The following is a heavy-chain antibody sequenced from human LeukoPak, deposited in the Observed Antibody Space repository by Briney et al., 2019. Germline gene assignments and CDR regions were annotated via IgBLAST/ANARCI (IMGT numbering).Heavy chain of an antibody. D-gene: IGHD4-23*01. V-gene: IGHV4-31*03. CDR3: ARGDYGGENFDY. Sequence: SETLSLTCTVSGGSTSSGGYYWSWIRQHPGKGLEWIGYIYYSGSTYYNPSLKSRVTISVGTSKNQFSLKLSSVTAADTAVYYCARGDYGGENFDYWGQGTLVTVSS. CDR1: GGSTSSGGYY. CDR2: IYYSGST. J-gene: IGHJ4*02.